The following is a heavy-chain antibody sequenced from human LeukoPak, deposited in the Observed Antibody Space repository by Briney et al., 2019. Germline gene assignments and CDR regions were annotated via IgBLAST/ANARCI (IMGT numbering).Heavy chain of an antibody. V-gene: IGHV4-34*01. CDR1: GGSFSGYY. J-gene: IGHJ5*02. D-gene: IGHD6-6*01. CDR2: INHSGST. CDR3: ARGHGRSREYSSSPGWFDP. Sequence: PETLSLTCAVYGGSFSGYYWSWIRQPPGKGLEWIGEINHSGSTNYNPSLKSRVTISVDTSKNQFSLKLSSVTAADTAVYYCARGHGRSREYSSSPGWFDPWGQGTLVTVSS.